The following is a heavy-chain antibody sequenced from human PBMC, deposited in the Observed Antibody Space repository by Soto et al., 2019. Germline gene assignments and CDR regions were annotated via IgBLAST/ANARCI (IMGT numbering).Heavy chain of an antibody. V-gene: IGHV1-69*06. Sequence: GASVKVSCKASGGTFSSYAISWVRQAPGQGLEWMGGIIPIFGTANYAQKFQGRVTITADKSTSTAYMELSSLRSEDTAVYYCARDLGGAIWSGYYTGMGWFDPWGQGTLVTVSS. D-gene: IGHD3-3*01. CDR3: ARDLGGAIWSGYYTGMGWFDP. J-gene: IGHJ5*02. CDR2: IIPIFGTA. CDR1: GGTFSSYA.